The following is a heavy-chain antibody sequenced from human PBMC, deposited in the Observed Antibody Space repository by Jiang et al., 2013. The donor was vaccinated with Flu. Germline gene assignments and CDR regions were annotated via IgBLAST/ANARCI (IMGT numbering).Heavy chain of an antibody. CDR1: GFTFGTHS. Sequence: VQLVESGGGPVKPGGSLRLSCVASGFTFGTHSMSWVRQAPGKGLEWVSSIFPSGCKYYADSVQGRFTISRDDAKNLVFLLMDSLRAEDTAVYYCARDPDIRSWTSSFDTWGQGTLVTVSS. D-gene: IGHD3/OR15-3a*01. CDR2: IFPSGCK. V-gene: IGHV3-21*01. CDR3: ARDPDIRSWTSSFDT. J-gene: IGHJ5*02.